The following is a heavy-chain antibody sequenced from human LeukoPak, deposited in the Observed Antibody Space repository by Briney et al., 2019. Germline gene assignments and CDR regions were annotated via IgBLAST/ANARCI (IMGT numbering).Heavy chain of an antibody. J-gene: IGHJ4*02. D-gene: IGHD4-17*01. Sequence: GGSLRLSCAASGFTFSGYWMHWVRQAPGKGLVWVSRINSDGSTTSYADSVKGRFTISRDNAKNTLYLQMNSLRAEDTAVYYCARNPPDYGDSRGDYWGQGTLVTVSS. CDR1: GFTFSGYW. CDR3: ARNPPDYGDSRGDY. CDR2: INSDGSTT. V-gene: IGHV3-74*01.